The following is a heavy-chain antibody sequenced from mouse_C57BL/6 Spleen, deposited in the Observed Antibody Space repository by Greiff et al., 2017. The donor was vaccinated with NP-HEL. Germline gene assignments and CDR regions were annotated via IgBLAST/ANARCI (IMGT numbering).Heavy chain of an antibody. Sequence: EVQRVESGGGLVKPGGSLKLSCAASGFTFSSYAMSWVRQTPEKRLEWVATISDGGSYTYYPDNVKGRFTISRDNAKNNLYLQMSHLKSEDTAMYYCARGIYYGFYYAMDYWGQGTSVTVSS. V-gene: IGHV5-4*01. D-gene: IGHD1-1*01. CDR2: ISDGGSYT. CDR1: GFTFSSYA. CDR3: ARGIYYGFYYAMDY. J-gene: IGHJ4*01.